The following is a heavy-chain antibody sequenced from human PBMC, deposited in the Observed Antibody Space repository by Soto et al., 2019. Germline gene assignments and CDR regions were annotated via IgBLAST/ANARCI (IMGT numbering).Heavy chain of an antibody. Sequence: GGSLRLSCAASGFTFSSYGMHWVRQAPGKGLEWVAVISYDGSNKYYADSVKGRFTMSRDNSKNTLYLQMNSLRAEDTAVYYCAKDVGDFWSGYYHYYYYYMDVWGKGTTVTVSS. V-gene: IGHV3-30*18. CDR2: ISYDGSNK. CDR1: GFTFSSYG. J-gene: IGHJ6*03. CDR3: AKDVGDFWSGYYHYYYYYMDV. D-gene: IGHD3-3*01.